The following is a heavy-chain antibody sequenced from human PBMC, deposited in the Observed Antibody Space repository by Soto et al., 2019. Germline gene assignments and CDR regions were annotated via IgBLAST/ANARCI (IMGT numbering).Heavy chain of an antibody. CDR2: ISCSGGST. V-gene: IGHV3-23*01. CDR3: ARDGGVAVAVDASDI. CDR1: GFTFSSYA. J-gene: IGHJ3*02. Sequence: GGSLRLYCAASGFTFSSYAMSWVRQAPGKGLEWVAAISCSGGSTSYADSVKGRFTISRDNAKNSLYLQMNSLRAEDTALYFCARDGGVAVAVDASDIWGQGTMVTVSS. D-gene: IGHD6-19*01.